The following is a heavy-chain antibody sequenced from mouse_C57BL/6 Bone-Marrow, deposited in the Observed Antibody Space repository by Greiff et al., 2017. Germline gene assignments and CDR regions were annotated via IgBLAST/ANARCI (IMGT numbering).Heavy chain of an antibody. CDR2: IRNKANGYTT. V-gene: IGHV7-3*01. J-gene: IGHJ2*01. CDR3: ARYGGNQSYYFDY. D-gene: IGHD2-1*01. CDR1: GFTFTDYY. Sequence: ELKLVESGGGLVQPGGSLSLSCAASGFTFTDYYMSWVRQPPGKALEWFGFIRNKANGYTTDYSASVKGRFTISSDNSQSILYLQMNALRAEDSATYYCARYGGNQSYYFDYWGQGTTLTVSS.